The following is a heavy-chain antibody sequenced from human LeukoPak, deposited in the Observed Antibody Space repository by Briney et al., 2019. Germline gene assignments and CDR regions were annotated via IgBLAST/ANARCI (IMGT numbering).Heavy chain of an antibody. D-gene: IGHD3-10*02. CDR3: AELGITMIGGV. J-gene: IGHJ6*04. CDR2: ISSSSTTI. Sequence: GSLRLSCAASGFTFSTYNMNWVRQAPGKGLDWVSYISSSSTTIYYADSVKGRFTISRDNAKNSLYLQMNSLRAEDTAVYYCAELGITMIGGVWGKGTTVTISS. V-gene: IGHV3-48*01. CDR1: GFTFSTYN.